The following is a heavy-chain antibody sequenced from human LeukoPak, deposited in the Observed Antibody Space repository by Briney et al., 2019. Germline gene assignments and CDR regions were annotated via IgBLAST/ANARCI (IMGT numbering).Heavy chain of an antibody. D-gene: IGHD3-16*02. J-gene: IGHJ4*02. V-gene: IGHV3-7*03. Sequence: GGSLRLSCAASGFTFDDYAMHWVRQAPGKGLEWVANIKLDGSEKYYVDSVEGRFSISRDNAKNSLYLQMNSLKTEDTAVYYCTRDIMENDYVWGSYRLFDYWGQGTPVTVSS. CDR2: IKLDGSEK. CDR1: GFTFDDYA. CDR3: TRDIMENDYVWGSYRLFDY.